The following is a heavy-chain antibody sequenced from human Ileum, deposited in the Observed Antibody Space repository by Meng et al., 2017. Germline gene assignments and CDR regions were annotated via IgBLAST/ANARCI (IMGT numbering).Heavy chain of an antibody. CDR1: GFTFSSYG. D-gene: IGHD6-13*01. V-gene: IGHV3-33*01. J-gene: IGHJ6*02. CDR2: IWYDGSNK. Sequence: GGSLRLSCAASGFTFSSYGMHWVRQAPGKGLEWVAVIWYDGSNKYYADSVKGRFTISRDNSKNTLYLQMNSLRAEDTAVYYCARGSRPYSSSADYYYGMDVWGQGTTVTVSS. CDR3: ARGSRPYSSSADYYYGMDV.